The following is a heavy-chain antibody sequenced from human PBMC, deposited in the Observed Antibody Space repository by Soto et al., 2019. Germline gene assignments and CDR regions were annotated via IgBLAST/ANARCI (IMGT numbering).Heavy chain of an antibody. Sequence: SETLSLTCAVYGGSFSGYYWSWIRQPPGKGLEWIGEINHSGSTNYNPSLKSRVTISVDTSKNQFSLRLSSVTAADTAVYYCAREERITMVRGVIPHYYYYYMDVWGKGTTVTVSS. J-gene: IGHJ6*03. V-gene: IGHV4-34*01. CDR3: AREERITMVRGVIPHYYYYYMDV. CDR2: INHSGST. CDR1: GGSFSGYY. D-gene: IGHD3-10*01.